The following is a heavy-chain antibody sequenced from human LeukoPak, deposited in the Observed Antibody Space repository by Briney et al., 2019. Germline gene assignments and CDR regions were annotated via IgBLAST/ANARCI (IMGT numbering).Heavy chain of an antibody. Sequence: SETLSLTCTVSGGSISSYYWSWIRQPAGKGLEWIGRVYVSGSTNYNPSLKSRVSMSVDPSKKQFSLEVSSVTAADTAVYYCARDKGVFAHFFMDVWGKGTTVTVSS. D-gene: IGHD3-16*01. CDR1: GGSISSYY. V-gene: IGHV4-4*07. CDR3: ARDKGVFAHFFMDV. J-gene: IGHJ6*03. CDR2: VYVSGST.